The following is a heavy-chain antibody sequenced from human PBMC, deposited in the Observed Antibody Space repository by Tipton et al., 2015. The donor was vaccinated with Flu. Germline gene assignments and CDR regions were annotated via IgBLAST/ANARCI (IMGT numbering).Heavy chain of an antibody. CDR2: ISWNSGSI. Sequence: SLRLSCAASGFTFDDYAMHWVRQAPGKGLEWVSGISWNSGSIGYADSVKGRFTISRDNAKNSLYLQMNSLRAEDTALYYYAKGARYYYDSSGYYYLYYYYYGMDVWGQGTTVTVSS. D-gene: IGHD3-22*01. CDR1: GFTFDDYA. V-gene: IGHV3-9*01. J-gene: IGHJ6*02. CDR3: AKGARYYYDSSGYYYLYYYYYGMDV.